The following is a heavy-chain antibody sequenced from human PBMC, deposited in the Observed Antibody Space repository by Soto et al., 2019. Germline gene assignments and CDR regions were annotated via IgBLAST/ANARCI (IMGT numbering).Heavy chain of an antibody. Sequence: EVQLVESGGGLVQPGGSLRLSCAASGFPFPGYSMNWVRQAPGKGLEWVSYISSSSSTIYYADSVKGRFTISRDNAKNSLNLQMSSLRDEDTAVYYCATWGLSTTIPWGQGTLVTVSS. CDR3: ATWGLSTTIP. CDR1: GFPFPGYS. J-gene: IGHJ4*02. D-gene: IGHD3-3*01. V-gene: IGHV3-48*02. CDR2: ISSSSSTI.